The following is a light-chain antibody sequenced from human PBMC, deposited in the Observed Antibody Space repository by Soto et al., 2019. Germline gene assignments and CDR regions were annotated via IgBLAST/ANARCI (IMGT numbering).Light chain of an antibody. Sequence: EIVMTQSPCTLSVSRVGEATHSCMASQSISDTLAWYQQKPGQAPRLLIHGASTRAPGFPARFSGSGSGTDFTLTISSLQSEDFAAYYCQQYDDWPWTFGQGTQVDIK. CDR1: QSISDT. CDR2: GAS. CDR3: QQYDDWPWT. J-gene: IGKJ1*01. V-gene: IGKV3-15*01.